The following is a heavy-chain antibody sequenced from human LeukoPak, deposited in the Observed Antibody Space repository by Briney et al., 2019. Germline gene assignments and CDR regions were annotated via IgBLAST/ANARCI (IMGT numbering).Heavy chain of an antibody. CDR2: IYYSGST. J-gene: IGHJ4*02. V-gene: IGHV4-59*11. Sequence: SETLSLTCTVSGGSISSHYWSWIRQPPGKGLEWIGCIYYSGSTNYNPSLKSRVTISVDTSKNQFSLKLSSVTAADTAVYYCARGLSGSYYFDYWGQGTLVTVSS. CDR3: ARGLSGSYYFDY. CDR1: GGSISSHY. D-gene: IGHD1-26*01.